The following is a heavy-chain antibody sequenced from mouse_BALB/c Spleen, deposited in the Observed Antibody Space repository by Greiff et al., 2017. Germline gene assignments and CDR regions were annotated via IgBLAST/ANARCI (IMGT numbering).Heavy chain of an antibody. J-gene: IGHJ3*01. D-gene: IGHD2-14*01. V-gene: IGHV1-69*02. Sequence: QVQLKESGAELVKPGASVKLSCKASGYTFTSYWMHWVKQRPGQGLEWIGEIDPSDSYTNYNQKFKGKATLTVDKSSSTAYMQLSSLTSEDSAVYYCARLGTTGFAYWGQGTLVTVSA. CDR2: IDPSDSYT. CDR3: ARLGTTGFAY. CDR1: GYTFTSYW.